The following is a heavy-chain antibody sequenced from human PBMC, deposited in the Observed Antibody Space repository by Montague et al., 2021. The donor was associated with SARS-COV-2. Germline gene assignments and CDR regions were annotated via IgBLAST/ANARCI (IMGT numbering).Heavy chain of an antibody. CDR1: GYPFSSYG. CDR2: ISAYNGNT. Sequence: SVKVSCKASGYPFSSYGISWVRQAPGQGLEWMGWISAYNGNTNYAQKPQGRVTMTTEKSTSTAYMELRSLRSDDTALYYCARVKWLRLDYWGQGTLVTVSS. CDR3: ARVKWLRLDY. J-gene: IGHJ4*02. V-gene: IGHV1-18*01. D-gene: IGHD5-12*01.